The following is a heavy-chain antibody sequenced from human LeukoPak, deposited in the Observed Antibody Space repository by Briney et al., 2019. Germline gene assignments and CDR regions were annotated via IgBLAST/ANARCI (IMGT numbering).Heavy chain of an antibody. Sequence: GGSLRLSCAASGFTFSSYAMSWVRQAPGKGLEWGSAVSGSGGSTYYADSAKGRFTISRDNSKNTLYLQMNSLRAEDTAVYYSAKDLTGTTFWLNWFDPWGQGTLVTVSS. J-gene: IGHJ5*02. D-gene: IGHD1-7*01. CDR3: AKDLTGTTFWLNWFDP. CDR2: VSGSGGST. CDR1: GFTFSSYA. V-gene: IGHV3-23*01.